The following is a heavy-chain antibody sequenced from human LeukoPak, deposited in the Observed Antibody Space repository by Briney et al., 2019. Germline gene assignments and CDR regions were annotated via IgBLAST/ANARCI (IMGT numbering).Heavy chain of an antibody. CDR3: AREGSWYNWYSDL. CDR2: IYSSGTS. D-gene: IGHD2-15*01. Sequence: PSETLSLTCTVSGGSISRYYWSWIRQPAGKGLEWIGRIYSSGTSNYNLPLKSRVTMSVDTSKNQFSLNLSSVTAADTGVYYCAREGSWYNWYSDLWGRGTLVTVSS. CDR1: GGSISRYY. V-gene: IGHV4-4*07. J-gene: IGHJ2*01.